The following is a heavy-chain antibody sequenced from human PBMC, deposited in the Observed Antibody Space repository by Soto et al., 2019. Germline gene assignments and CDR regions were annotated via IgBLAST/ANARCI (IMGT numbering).Heavy chain of an antibody. J-gene: IGHJ6*02. CDR2: IEPIHTFA. CDR1: EYSFPIYC. V-gene: IGHV5-10-1*01. CDR3: ARHQSGSGTSNVSF. Sequence: GESLKISCQALEYSFPIYCISWVRPEPGGCLECMGRIEPIHTFATYSPSFQGHATISADKSTRTVYLERRSLQDSDTATYYCARHQSGSGTSNVSFSGQGTPVTVSS. D-gene: IGHD3-10*01.